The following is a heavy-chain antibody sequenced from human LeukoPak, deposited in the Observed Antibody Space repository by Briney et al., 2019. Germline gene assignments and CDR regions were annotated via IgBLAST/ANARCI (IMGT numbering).Heavy chain of an antibody. V-gene: IGHV3-48*01. CDR3: ARVYSAVEMATIDLDY. CDR2: IGSRSTTT. CDR1: GFTFNTYS. D-gene: IGHD5-24*01. J-gene: IGHJ4*02. Sequence: AGGSLRLSCAASGFTFNTYSMNWVRQAPGKGLEWVSYIGSRSTTTYYADSVKGRFTISRDNAKNSLYLQMNSLRAEDTAVYYCARVYSAVEMATIDLDYWGQGTLVTVSS.